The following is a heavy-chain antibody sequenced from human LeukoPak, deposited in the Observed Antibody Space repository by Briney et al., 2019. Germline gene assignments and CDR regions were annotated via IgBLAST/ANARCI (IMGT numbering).Heavy chain of an antibody. CDR2: ISYDGSNK. V-gene: IGHV3-30*04. J-gene: IGHJ4*02. CDR3: ARDEGSGWIGY. D-gene: IGHD6-19*01. Sequence: GGSLRLSCAASGFTFSSYAMHWVRQAPGKGLEWVAVISYDGSNKYYADSVKGRFTISRDNSKNTLYLQMNILRAEDTAVYYCARDEGSGWIGYWGQGTLVTVSS. CDR1: GFTFSSYA.